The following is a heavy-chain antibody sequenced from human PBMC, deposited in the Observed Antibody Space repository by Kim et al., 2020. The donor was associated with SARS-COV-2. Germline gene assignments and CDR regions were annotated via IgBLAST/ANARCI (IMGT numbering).Heavy chain of an antibody. CDR3: ARVHKSAWDEVDYYYG. V-gene: IGHV3-11*06. CDR1: GFSFSDYY. CDR2: ISTTAGYT. Sequence: GGSLRLSCAASGFSFSDYYMGWVRQTPGKRLEWVSFISTTAGYTNYAASVKGRFTISRDNTQNSLYLQMNSLRGGDTAVYFCARVHKSAWDEVDYYYG. D-gene: IGHD1-26*01. J-gene: IGHJ6*01.